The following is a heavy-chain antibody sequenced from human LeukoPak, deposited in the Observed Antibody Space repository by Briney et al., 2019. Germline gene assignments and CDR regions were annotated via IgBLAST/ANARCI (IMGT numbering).Heavy chain of an antibody. V-gene: IGHV3-23*01. CDR3: AKHYDFWSGYYRGGGYFDY. Sequence: PGGSLRLSCAASGFTFSSYAMSWVRQAPGKGLEWVSAISGSGGSTYYADSVKGRFTISRDNSKNTLYLQMNSLRAEDTAVYYCAKHYDFWSGYYRGGGYFDYWGQGTLATVSS. CDR2: ISGSGGST. D-gene: IGHD3-3*01. CDR1: GFTFSSYA. J-gene: IGHJ4*02.